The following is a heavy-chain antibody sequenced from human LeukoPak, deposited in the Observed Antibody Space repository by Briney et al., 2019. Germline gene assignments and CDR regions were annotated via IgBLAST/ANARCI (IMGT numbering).Heavy chain of an antibody. CDR3: ARDRVMVAATRVVPYSWFDP. V-gene: IGHV1-69*05. D-gene: IGHD2-15*01. CDR2: IIPIFGTA. J-gene: IGHJ5*02. CDR1: GGTFSSYA. Sequence: SAVKVSCKATGGTFSSYANSGVRHAPGNRLEWMGGIIPIFGTANYAQKVQGRVTITTGESTSTAYMELSSLRSEDTAVYYCARDRVMVAATRVVPYSWFDPWGQGTLVTVSS.